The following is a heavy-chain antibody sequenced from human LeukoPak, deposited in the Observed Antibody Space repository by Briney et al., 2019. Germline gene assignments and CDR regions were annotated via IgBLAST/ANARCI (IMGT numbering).Heavy chain of an antibody. V-gene: IGHV1-18*01. J-gene: IGHJ3*02. Sequence: GASVKVSCKASGYTFTSYYISWMRQAPGQGLQWMGRISAYNGQTNYAQKVQGRVTMTTDTSTSTVYMELRSLRSDDTAVYYCAWDSGAFEIWGHGTMVTVSS. CDR1: GYTFTSYY. CDR3: AWDSGAFEI. CDR2: ISAYNGQT.